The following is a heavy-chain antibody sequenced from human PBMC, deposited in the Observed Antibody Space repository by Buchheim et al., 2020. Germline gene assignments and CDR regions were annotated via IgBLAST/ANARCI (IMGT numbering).Heavy chain of an antibody. V-gene: IGHV4-30-2*01. CDR3: ARGGHLIRPGYSPSYYFDY. CDR1: GGSISSGGYS. D-gene: IGHD1-26*01. CDR2: TYHSGST. J-gene: IGHJ4*02. Sequence: QLQLQESGSGLVKPSQTLSLTCAVSGGSISSGGYSWSWIRQPPGKGLEWIGYTYHSGSTYYNPSPKSRVTISVDRSKNQLPLKLSSVTAADTAVYYCARGGHLIRPGYSPSYYFDYWGQGTL.